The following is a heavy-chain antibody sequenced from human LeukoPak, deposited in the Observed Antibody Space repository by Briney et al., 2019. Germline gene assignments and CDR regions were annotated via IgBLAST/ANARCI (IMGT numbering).Heavy chain of an antibody. V-gene: IGHV1-2*02. D-gene: IGHD6-19*01. Sequence: GASVKVSCKASGYTFTGYYMHWVRQAPGQGLEWMGSINPNSGGTNYAQKFQDRVTMARDTSINTAYVELSSLTSDDTAVYYCARGSVTGTASWFDPWGQGTLVTVSS. CDR2: INPNSGGT. CDR3: ARGSVTGTASWFDP. J-gene: IGHJ5*02. CDR1: GYTFTGYY.